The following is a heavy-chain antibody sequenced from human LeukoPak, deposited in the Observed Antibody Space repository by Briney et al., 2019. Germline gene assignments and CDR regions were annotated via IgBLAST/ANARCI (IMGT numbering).Heavy chain of an antibody. Sequence: SETLSLTCTVSGYSISSGYYWGWIRQPPGKGLEWIGSIYHSGSTYYNPSLKSRVTISVDTSKNQFSLKLSSVTAADTAVYYCARGAIDVDIVATIRLGLDYWGQGTLVTVSS. CDR2: IYHSGST. D-gene: IGHD5-12*01. V-gene: IGHV4-38-2*02. CDR1: GYSISSGYY. CDR3: ARGAIDVDIVATIRLGLDY. J-gene: IGHJ4*02.